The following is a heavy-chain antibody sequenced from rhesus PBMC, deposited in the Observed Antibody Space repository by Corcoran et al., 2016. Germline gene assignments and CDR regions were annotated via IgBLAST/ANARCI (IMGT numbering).Heavy chain of an antibody. CDR1: GGSISSNY. D-gene: IGHD3-3*01. CDR3: ARDRYYNIWTGFDAFDF. J-gene: IGHJ3*01. Sequence: QLQLQESGPGLVKPSETLSLTCAVSGGSISSNYWSWIRQPPGKGLEWIGRISCSGGSTDYNPPLKSRVTISTDTSKNQFSLKLSSVTAADTAVDYCARDRYYNIWTGFDAFDFWGQGLRVTVS. CDR2: ISCSGGST. V-gene: IGHV4-173*01.